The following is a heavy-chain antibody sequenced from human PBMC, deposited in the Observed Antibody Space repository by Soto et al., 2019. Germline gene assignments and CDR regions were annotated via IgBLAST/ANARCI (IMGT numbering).Heavy chain of an antibody. CDR3: AHGYCSGGSCYLNAFDI. V-gene: IGHV1-18*01. J-gene: IGHJ3*02. Sequence: ASVKFSCQAPGCTCTTYGMSWVRQAPGQGLEWMGWISAYNGNTNYAQKLQGRVTMTTDTSTSTAYMELRSLRSDDTAVYYCAHGYCSGGSCYLNAFDIWG. CDR1: GCTCTTYG. CDR2: ISAYNGNT. D-gene: IGHD2-15*01.